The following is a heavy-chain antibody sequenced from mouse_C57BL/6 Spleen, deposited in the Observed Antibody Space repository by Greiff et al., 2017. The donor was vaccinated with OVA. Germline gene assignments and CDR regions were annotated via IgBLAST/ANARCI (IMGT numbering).Heavy chain of an antibody. CDR1: GFTFSSYG. J-gene: IGHJ4*01. CDR3: ERHDYYYAMDY. V-gene: IGHV5-6*01. Sequence: EVKVVESGGDLVKPGGSLKLSCAASGFTFSSYGMSWVRQTPDKRLEWVATISSGGSYTYYPDSVKGRFTISRDNAKNTLYLQMSSLKSEDTAMYYCERHDYYYAMDYWGQGTSVTVSS. D-gene: IGHD2-4*01. CDR2: ISSGGSYT.